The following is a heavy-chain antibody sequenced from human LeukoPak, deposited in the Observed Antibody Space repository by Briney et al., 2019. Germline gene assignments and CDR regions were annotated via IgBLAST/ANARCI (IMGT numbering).Heavy chain of an antibody. CDR3: AKDSPSRTATTEVPVDY. Sequence: GGSLRLSCAASGFTLSTYNTHWVRQAPGKGLEWVSSITSSSTYYADSVRGRFTISRDNAKNSLYLQMNSLRAEDTAVYYCAKDSPSRTATTEVPVDYWGQGTLVTVSS. CDR2: ITSSSTY. V-gene: IGHV3-21*01. J-gene: IGHJ4*02. CDR1: GFTLSTYN. D-gene: IGHD1/OR15-1a*01.